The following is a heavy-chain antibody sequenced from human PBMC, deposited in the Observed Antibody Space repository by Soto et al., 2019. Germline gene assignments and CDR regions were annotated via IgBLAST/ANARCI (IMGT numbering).Heavy chain of an antibody. CDR2: IWYDGSNK. D-gene: IGHD2-2*01. V-gene: IGHV3-33*01. Sequence: QVQLVESGGGVVQPGRSLRLSCAASGFTFSSYGRHWVRQAPGKGLEWVAVIWYDGSNKYYADSVKGRFTISRDNSKNTLYLQMNSLRAEDTAVYYCARDRGRCSSTSCYNYGDYDYWGQGTLVTVSS. CDR1: GFTFSSYG. J-gene: IGHJ4*02. CDR3: ARDRGRCSSTSCYNYGDYDY.